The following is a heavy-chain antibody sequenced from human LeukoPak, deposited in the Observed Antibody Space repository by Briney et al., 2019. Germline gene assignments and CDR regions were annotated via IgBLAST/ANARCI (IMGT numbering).Heavy chain of an antibody. Sequence: PGGSLRLSCEASGFTFNNYAMSWVRQAPGKGLEWVSAMSGSGGMTYTADSVKGRFTISRDNSKNTLDLQMNSLRADDTAIYYCAKGPFFYYDASGYNYYDLWGQGTLVTVSS. CDR3: AKGPFFYYDASGYNYYDL. J-gene: IGHJ4*02. CDR1: GFTFNNYA. D-gene: IGHD3-22*01. CDR2: MSGSGGMT. V-gene: IGHV3-23*01.